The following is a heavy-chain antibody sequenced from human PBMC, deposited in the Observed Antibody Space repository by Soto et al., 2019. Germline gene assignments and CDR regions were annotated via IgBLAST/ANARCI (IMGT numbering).Heavy chain of an antibody. CDR1: GISLSSSGVR. D-gene: IGHD1-1*01. CDR3: ARGLATLPVFAFDI. V-gene: IGHV2-5*01. J-gene: IGHJ3*02. CDR2: VYWNDDK. Sequence: QITLKGSGPTLVKPTQTLTLTCTLSGISLSSSGVRLGWIRQTPGKAQEWLALVYWNDDKHYNPSLKSRLTTTKDSCKSHTILRMNNMDPMDTATYYCARGLATLPVFAFDIRGQGTVVTASS.